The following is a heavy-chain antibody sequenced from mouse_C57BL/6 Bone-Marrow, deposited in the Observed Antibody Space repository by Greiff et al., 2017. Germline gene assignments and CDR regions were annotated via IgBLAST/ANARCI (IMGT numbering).Heavy chain of an antibody. CDR3: ARTPYDYDVYYYAMDY. J-gene: IGHJ4*01. D-gene: IGHD2-4*01. Sequence: QVQLKESGPGLVAPSQSLSITCTVSGFSLTSYAISWVRQPPGKGLEWLCVIWTGGGTYYTSALKSILSISKDNSKSKVFLKMNSLQTDDTARYYCARTPYDYDVYYYAMDYWGQGTSVTVSS. V-gene: IGHV2-9-1*01. CDR2: IWTGGGT. CDR1: GFSLTSYA.